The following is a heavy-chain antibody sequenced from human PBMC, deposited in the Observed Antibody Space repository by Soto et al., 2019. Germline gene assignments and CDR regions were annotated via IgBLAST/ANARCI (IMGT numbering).Heavy chain of an antibody. CDR1: GGSISSGGDY. Sequence: SETLSLTCTVSGGSISSGGDYWSWIRQHPGKGLEGIGDIYYSGSTYYNPSLKSRVTISVDTSKNQFSLKLSSVTAADTAVYYCARDGGVGSSWYDYYYYGMDVWGQGTTVTVSS. CDR3: ARDGGVGSSWYDYYYYGMDV. CDR2: IYYSGST. J-gene: IGHJ6*02. D-gene: IGHD6-13*01. V-gene: IGHV4-31*03.